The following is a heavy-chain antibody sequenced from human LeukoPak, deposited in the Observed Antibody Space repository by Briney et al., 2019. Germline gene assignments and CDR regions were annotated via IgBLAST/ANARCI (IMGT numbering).Heavy chain of an antibody. CDR2: IYYSGST. CDR3: ARGISDYGDYFDY. D-gene: IGHD4-17*01. J-gene: IGHJ4*02. V-gene: IGHV4-31*03. Sequence: SQTLSLTCTVSGGSISSSGYYWSWIRQHPGKGLEWVGYIYYSGSTYCNPSLKSRVTISVDTSKNQFSLKLSSVTAADTAVYYCARGISDYGDYFDYWGQGTLVTVSS. CDR1: GGSISSSGYY.